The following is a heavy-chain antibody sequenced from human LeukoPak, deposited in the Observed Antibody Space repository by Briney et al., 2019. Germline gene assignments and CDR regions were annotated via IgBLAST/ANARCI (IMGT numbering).Heavy chain of an antibody. CDR1: GFTFSSYA. V-gene: IGHV3-64*01. CDR2: ISSNGGST. D-gene: IGHD2-21*01. CDR3: ARDVVQRGGGYFDY. J-gene: IGHJ4*02. Sequence: GGSLRLSCAASGFTFSSYAMHWVRQAPGKGLEYVSAISSNGGSTYYANSVKGRFTISRDNSKNSLYLQMNSLRAEDTALYYCARDVVQRGGGYFDYWGQGTLVTVSS.